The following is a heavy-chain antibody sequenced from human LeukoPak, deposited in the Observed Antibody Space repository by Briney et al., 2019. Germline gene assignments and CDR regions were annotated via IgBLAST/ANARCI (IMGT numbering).Heavy chain of an antibody. J-gene: IGHJ4*02. CDR3: ARSRYCSSTSCYRRNYYFDY. CDR2: IIPSFGTA. Sequence: SVKVSCKASGGTFSSYAISWVRQAPGQGLEWMGGIIPSFGTANYAQKFQGRVTITADESTSTAYMELSSLRSEDTVVYYCARSRYCSSTSCYRRNYYFDYWGQGTLVTVSS. D-gene: IGHD2-2*01. CDR1: GGTFSSYA. V-gene: IGHV1-69*13.